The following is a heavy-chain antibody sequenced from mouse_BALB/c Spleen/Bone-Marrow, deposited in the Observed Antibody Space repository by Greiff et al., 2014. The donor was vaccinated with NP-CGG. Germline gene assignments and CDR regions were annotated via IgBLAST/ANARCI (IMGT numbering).Heavy chain of an antibody. Sequence: VQLKQSGPELVRPGASVRIPCKASGYTFTDFNIDWVKQSHGKSLEWIGDIDPNNGGIFYNQKFKGKATLTVDKSSNTAHMEHRSLTTEDTAVYYYVTGWGLTGPEDYWGQGTTLTVSS. V-gene: IGHV1-18*01. CDR3: VTGWGLTGPEDY. D-gene: IGHD4-1*01. CDR1: GYTFTDFN. CDR2: IDPNNGGI. J-gene: IGHJ2*01.